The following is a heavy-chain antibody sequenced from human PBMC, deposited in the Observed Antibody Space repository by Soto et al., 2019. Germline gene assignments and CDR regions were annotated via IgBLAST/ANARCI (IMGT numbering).Heavy chain of an antibody. CDR2: VSGRGGST. CDR1: GFNFNHYA. CDR3: AKDSTVTTSLYFYYYGFDV. V-gene: IGHV3-23*01. J-gene: IGHJ6*02. D-gene: IGHD4-17*01. Sequence: SLRLSCTASGFNFNHYAMSWVRQAPGTGLEWVSAVSGRGGSTKYADSVKGRFIISRDNSNSTLYLQMDSLRGEDTAVYYCAKDSTVTTSLYFYYYGFDVWGQGTTVTAS.